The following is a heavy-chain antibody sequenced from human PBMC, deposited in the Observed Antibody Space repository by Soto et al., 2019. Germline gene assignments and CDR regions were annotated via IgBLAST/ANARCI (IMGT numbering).Heavy chain of an antibody. D-gene: IGHD3-16*01. V-gene: IGHV1-8*01. CDR3: ARMATFGSLNWFDP. Sequence: SVKVSCKASGHSFTNIDVSWVRQATGQGLEWMGWMNPGSGDTGYAQKFQGRVTMTRDISIATAYMELSSLRSDDTAIYYCARMATFGSLNWFDPWGQGTLVTVSS. CDR1: GHSFTNID. J-gene: IGHJ5*02. CDR2: MNPGSGDT.